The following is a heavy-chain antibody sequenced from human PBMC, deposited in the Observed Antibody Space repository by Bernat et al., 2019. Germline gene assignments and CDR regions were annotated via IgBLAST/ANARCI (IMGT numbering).Heavy chain of an antibody. CDR3: AREDNRPILRDY. D-gene: IGHD2-2*02. J-gene: IGHJ4*02. Sequence: EVQLVESGGGLVQPGGSLRLSCAASGFTPSSHEMNWVRQAPGKGLEWVSYISSSGSRLYYADSVKGRFTISRDNAKNSLYLQMNGLRAEDTAVYYCAREDNRPILRDYWGQGTLVTVSS. CDR1: GFTPSSHE. CDR2: ISSSGSRL. V-gene: IGHV3-48*03.